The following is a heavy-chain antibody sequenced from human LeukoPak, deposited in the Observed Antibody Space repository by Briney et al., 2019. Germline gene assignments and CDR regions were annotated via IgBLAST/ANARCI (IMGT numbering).Heavy chain of an antibody. J-gene: IGHJ3*02. CDR2: IYYSGST. CDR1: GGSISSYY. V-gene: IGHV4-59*01. CDR3: AGSIVGATGGDAFDI. Sequence: TSETLSLTCTVSGGSISSYYWSWIRQPPGKGLEWIGYIYYSGSTNYNPSLKSRVTISVATSKNQFSLKLSSVTAADTAVYYCAGSIVGATGGDAFDIWGQGTMVTVSS. D-gene: IGHD1-26*01.